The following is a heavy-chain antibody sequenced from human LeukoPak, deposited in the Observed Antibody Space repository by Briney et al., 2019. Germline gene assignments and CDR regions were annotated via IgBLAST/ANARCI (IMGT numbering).Heavy chain of an antibody. J-gene: IGHJ5*02. CDR1: GGSISSGSYY. V-gene: IGHV4-61*02. Sequence: PSQTLSLTCTVSGGSISSGSYYWSWIRQPAGKGLEWIGRIYTSGSTNYNPSLKSRVTISVDTSKHHFSLKLSSVTAADTAVYYCARDGESYSSSWYYNWFDPWGQGTLVTVSS. CDR3: ARDGESYSSSWYYNWFDP. D-gene: IGHD6-13*01. CDR2: IYTSGST.